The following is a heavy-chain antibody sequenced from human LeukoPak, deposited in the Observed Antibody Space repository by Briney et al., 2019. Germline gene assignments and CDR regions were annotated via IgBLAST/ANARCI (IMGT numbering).Heavy chain of an antibody. CDR1: GGSFSGYY. D-gene: IGHD3-3*01. J-gene: IGHJ5*02. CDR3: ARDHRESFYDFWSAFDP. V-gene: IGHV4-34*01. Sequence: SETLSLTCAVYGGSFSGYYWSWIRQPPGKGLEWIGEINHSGSTNYNPSLKSRLTISLDTSKNQFSLKLSSVTAADTAVYYCARDHRESFYDFWSAFDPWGQGTLVTVSS. CDR2: INHSGST.